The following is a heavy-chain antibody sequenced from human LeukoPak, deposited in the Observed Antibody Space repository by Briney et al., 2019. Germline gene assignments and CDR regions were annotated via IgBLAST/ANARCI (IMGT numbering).Heavy chain of an antibody. Sequence: GESLKISCKGSGYSFASYWIAWVRQMPGKGLAWMGIIYPRDSDTKYNPSFQGQVSISADKSTSTAYLQWSSLQASDTAIYFCARSHSSTLTWFDPWGQGTLVTVSS. V-gene: IGHV5-51*01. CDR3: ARSHSSTLTWFDP. J-gene: IGHJ5*02. CDR1: GYSFASYW. CDR2: IYPRDSDT.